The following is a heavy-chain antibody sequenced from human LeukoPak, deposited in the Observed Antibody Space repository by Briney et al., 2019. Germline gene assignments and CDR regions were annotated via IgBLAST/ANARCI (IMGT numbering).Heavy chain of an antibody. CDR1: GDSISSGGYY. Sequence: SETLSLTCTVSGDSISSGGYYWSWIRQHPGKGLEWIGYIFHSGSTHYDPSLKSRVTISVDTSKNQFSLKLSSVTAADTAVYYCATSQGQDGYNTYWGQGTLVTVSS. V-gene: IGHV4-31*03. J-gene: IGHJ4*02. CDR3: ATSQGQDGYNTY. CDR2: IFHSGST. D-gene: IGHD5-24*01.